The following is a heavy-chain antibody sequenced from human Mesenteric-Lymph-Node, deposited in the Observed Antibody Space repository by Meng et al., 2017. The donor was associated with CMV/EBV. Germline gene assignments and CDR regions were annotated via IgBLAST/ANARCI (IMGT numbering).Heavy chain of an antibody. CDR3: ARDRDGYNLFDY. Sequence: GDSVSSNSAAWNWIRQSPSRGLEWLGRTYYRSKWYNDYAVSVKSRITINPDTSKNQFSLKLSSVTAADTAVYYCARDRDGYNLFDYWGQGTLVTVSS. J-gene: IGHJ4*02. D-gene: IGHD5-24*01. CDR2: TYYRSKWYN. CDR1: GDSVSSNSAA. V-gene: IGHV6-1*01.